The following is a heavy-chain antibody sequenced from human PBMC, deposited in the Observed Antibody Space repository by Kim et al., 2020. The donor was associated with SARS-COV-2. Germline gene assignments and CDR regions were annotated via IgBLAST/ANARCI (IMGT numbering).Heavy chain of an antibody. J-gene: IGHJ4*02. V-gene: IGHV3-66*01. CDR3: ARGERRYYDSGGYYQDVDY. CDR2: IYSGGST. Sequence: GGSLRLSCAASGFTVSSNYMSWVRQAPGKGLEWVSVIYSGGSTYYADSVKGRFTISRDNSKNTLYLQMNSLRAEDTAVYYCARGERRYYDSGGYYQDVDYWGQGTLVTVSS. CDR1: GFTVSSNY. D-gene: IGHD3-22*01.